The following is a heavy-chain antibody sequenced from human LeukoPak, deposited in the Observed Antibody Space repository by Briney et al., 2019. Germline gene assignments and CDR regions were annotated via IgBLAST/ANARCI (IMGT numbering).Heavy chain of an antibody. CDR2: ISGSGGSI. CDR1: GFTFSSYA. Sequence: PGGSLRLSCAASGFTFSSYAMSWVRQAPGKGLEWVSAISGSGGSIYYADSVKGRFTISRDNSKNTLYLQMNSLRAEDTAVYYCAKDTVEQWLVRSDPWGQGTLVTVSS. J-gene: IGHJ5*02. V-gene: IGHV3-23*01. D-gene: IGHD6-19*01. CDR3: AKDTVEQWLVRSDP.